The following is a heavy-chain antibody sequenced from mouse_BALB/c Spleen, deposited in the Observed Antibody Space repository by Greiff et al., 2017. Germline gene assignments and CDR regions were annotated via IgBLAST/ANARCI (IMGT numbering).Heavy chain of an antibody. CDR1: GYAFTNYL. V-gene: IGHV1-54*02. CDR3: AKSAMINGNYFDY. Sequence: QVQLQQSGAELVRPGTSVKVSCKASGYAFTNYLIEWVKQRPGQGLEWIGVINPGSGGTNYNEKFKGKATMTADTSSNPSYLQLSSLTSEDSAVYFCAKSAMINGNYFDYWGQGNTLTVSS. J-gene: IGHJ2*01. CDR2: INPGSGGT. D-gene: IGHD2-4*01.